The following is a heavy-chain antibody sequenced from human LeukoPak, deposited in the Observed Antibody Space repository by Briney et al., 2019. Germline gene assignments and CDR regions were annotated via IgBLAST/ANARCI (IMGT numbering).Heavy chain of an antibody. CDR2: TYYRSRWYN. V-gene: IGHV6-1*01. J-gene: IGHJ3*02. D-gene: IGHD6-19*01. CDR3: ARAGGSGWLPLGDAFDI. Sequence: SQTLSLTCAISGDSVSSNSAAWNWIRQSPSRGLEWLGRTYYRSRWYNDYAVSVKSRITINPDTSKNQFSLQLNSVTPEDTAVYYCARAGGSGWLPLGDAFDIWGQGTMVTVSS. CDR1: GDSVSSNSAA.